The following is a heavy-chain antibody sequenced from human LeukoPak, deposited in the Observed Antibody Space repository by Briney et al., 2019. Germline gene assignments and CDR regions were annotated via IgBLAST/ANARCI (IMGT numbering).Heavy chain of an antibody. Sequence: GSLRLSCAASGFTFSSYWMSWVRQAPGKGLEWVANIKQDGSEKYYVDSVKGRFTISRDNAKNSLYLQMNSLRAEDTAVYYCARCYRSSESPNWFDPWGQGTLVTVSS. V-gene: IGHV3-7*01. CDR1: GFTFSSYW. CDR2: IKQDGSEK. J-gene: IGHJ5*02. D-gene: IGHD2-2*01. CDR3: ARCYRSSESPNWFDP.